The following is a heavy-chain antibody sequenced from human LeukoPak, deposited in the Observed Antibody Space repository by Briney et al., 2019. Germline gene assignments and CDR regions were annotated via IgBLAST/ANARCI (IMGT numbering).Heavy chain of an antibody. CDR2: INPNSGGT. Sequence: ASVKVSCKASGYTFTCYYMHWVRQAPGQGLEWMGWINPNSGGTNYAQKFQGRVTMTRGTAISTAYMELSSLRSDDTAVYYCARNYYDSTGYYGDGAFDIWGQGTMVTVSS. D-gene: IGHD3-22*01. J-gene: IGHJ3*02. V-gene: IGHV1-2*02. CDR3: ARNYYDSTGYYGDGAFDI. CDR1: GYTFTCYY.